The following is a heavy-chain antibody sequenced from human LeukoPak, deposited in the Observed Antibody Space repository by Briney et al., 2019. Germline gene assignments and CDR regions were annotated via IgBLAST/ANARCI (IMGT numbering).Heavy chain of an antibody. CDR3: ARLTRNRGGDCYYFDY. V-gene: IGHV4-31*03. CDR2: IYYSGST. D-gene: IGHD2-21*02. J-gene: IGHJ4*02. Sequence: SQTLSLTCTVSGGSISSGGYYWSWIRQHPGKGLEWIGYIYYSGSTYYNPSLKSRVTISVDTSKNQFSLKLSSVTAADTAVYYCARLTRNRGGDCYYFDYWGQGTLVTVSS. CDR1: GGSISSGGYY.